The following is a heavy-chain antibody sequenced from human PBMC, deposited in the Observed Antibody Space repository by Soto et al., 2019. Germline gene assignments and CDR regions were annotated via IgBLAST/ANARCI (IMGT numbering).Heavy chain of an antibody. Sequence: QVQLVQSGAEVKKPGASVKVSCKASGYTFTSYDINWVRQATGQGLEWMGWMNPNSGNTGYAQKFQGRVTMTRNTSIRTAYMELSSLRSEDTAVYYCARVINYDYVWGSYRPGQYYFDYWGQGTLVTVSS. CDR1: GYTFTSYD. D-gene: IGHD3-16*02. CDR2: MNPNSGNT. V-gene: IGHV1-8*01. CDR3: ARVINYDYVWGSYRPGQYYFDY. J-gene: IGHJ4*02.